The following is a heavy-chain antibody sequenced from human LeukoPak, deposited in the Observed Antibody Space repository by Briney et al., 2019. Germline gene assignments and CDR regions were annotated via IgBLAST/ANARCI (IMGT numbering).Heavy chain of an antibody. D-gene: IGHD3-3*01. CDR3: ARHGGFWSGYGDY. CDR2: IYPGDSDT. CDR1: GYSFANYW. Sequence: GESLKISCKSSGYSFANYWIGWVRQMPGKGLEWMGIIYPGDSDTRYSPSFQGQVTISADKSVSTAYLQWSSLKASDTAMYYCARHGGFWSGYGDYWGQGTLVTVSS. J-gene: IGHJ4*02. V-gene: IGHV5-51*01.